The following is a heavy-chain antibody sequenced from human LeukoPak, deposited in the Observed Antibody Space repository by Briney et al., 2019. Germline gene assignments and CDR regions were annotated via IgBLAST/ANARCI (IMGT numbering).Heavy chain of an antibody. Sequence: ASVKVSCKASGYTFTGYYMHWVRQAPGQGLEWMGWINPNSGGTNYAQKFQGRVTMTRDTSISTAYMELSSLRSDATAVYYCAREYCSSTRCSIFGPWGQGTLVTVSS. CDR1: GYTFTGYY. D-gene: IGHD2-2*01. CDR3: AREYCSSTRCSIFGP. J-gene: IGHJ5*02. CDR2: INPNSGGT. V-gene: IGHV1-2*02.